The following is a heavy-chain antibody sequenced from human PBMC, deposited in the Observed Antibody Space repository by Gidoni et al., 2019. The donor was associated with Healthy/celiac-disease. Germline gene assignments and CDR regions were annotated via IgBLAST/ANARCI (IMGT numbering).Heavy chain of an antibody. D-gene: IGHD3-3*01. CDR1: GGSISSYY. J-gene: IGHJ4*02. CDR2: IYYSGST. V-gene: IGHV4-59*01. CDR3: ARVSGDFWSGYNKYYFDY. Sequence: QVQLQESGPGLVKPSETLSLTCTVSGGSISSYYWSWIRQPPGKGLEWIGYIYYSGSTNYNPSLKSRVTISVDTSKNQFSLKLSSVTAADTAVYYCARVSGDFWSGYNKYYFDYWGQGTLVTVSS.